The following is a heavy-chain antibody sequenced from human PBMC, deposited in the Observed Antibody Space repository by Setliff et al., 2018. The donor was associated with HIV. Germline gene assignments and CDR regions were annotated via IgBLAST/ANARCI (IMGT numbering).Heavy chain of an antibody. J-gene: IGHJ4*02. D-gene: IGHD2-2*01. CDR1: GGSISSSNW. V-gene: IGHV4-4*02. CDR2: IYHTGSS. Sequence: PSETLSLTCAVSGGSISSSNWWSWVRQPPGKGLEWIGEIYHTGSSNYNPSLKSRVTISVDKSKNQFSLKLNSVTAADTAVYYCARLGPSIDPRWQQYFDYWGQGTLVTVSS. CDR3: ARLGPSIDPRWQQYFDY.